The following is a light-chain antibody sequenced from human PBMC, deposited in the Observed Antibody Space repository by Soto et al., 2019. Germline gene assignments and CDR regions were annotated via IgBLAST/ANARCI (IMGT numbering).Light chain of an antibody. CDR2: GAS. CDR3: QKYSNSPGT. V-gene: IGKV1-5*01. J-gene: IGKJ1*01. Sequence: DIPITHSPSTLSASVVDGVTITCVASQSSGNWLAWYQQKPGKAPKLLIYGASTWESGVPSRFSGSGSGTEFTLTISSLQPDDFATYYCQKYSNSPGTFGQGTKVDIK. CDR1: QSSGNW.